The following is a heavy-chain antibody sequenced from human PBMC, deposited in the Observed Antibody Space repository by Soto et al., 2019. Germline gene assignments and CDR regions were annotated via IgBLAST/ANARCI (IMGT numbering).Heavy chain of an antibody. CDR1: GYSFTSYD. V-gene: IGHV1-8*01. CDR3: AGEKSYGYADY. D-gene: IGHD5-18*01. Sequence: QVQLVQSGAEVKKPGASVKVSCKASGYSFTSYDINWVRQATGQGLEWMGWMNPNSGNTGYAQKFQGRVIMTRNTSISKAYMELSSLRSEETAGYYFAGEKSYGYADYWGQGTLVTVSS. CDR2: MNPNSGNT. J-gene: IGHJ4*02.